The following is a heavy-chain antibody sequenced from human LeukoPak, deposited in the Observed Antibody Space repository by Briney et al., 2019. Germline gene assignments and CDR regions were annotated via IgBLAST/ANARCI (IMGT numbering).Heavy chain of an antibody. J-gene: IGHJ2*01. V-gene: IGHV4-59*01. CDR1: GGSISSYY. CDR2: IYYSGST. CDR3: ARVGGTAVAGTGGYFDL. D-gene: IGHD6-19*01. Sequence: TSETLSLTCTVSGGSISSYYWSWIRQPPGEGLEWIGYIYYSGSTNYNPSLKSRVAISVDTSKNQFSLKLSSVTAADTAVYYCARVGGTAVAGTGGYFDLWGRGTLVTVSS.